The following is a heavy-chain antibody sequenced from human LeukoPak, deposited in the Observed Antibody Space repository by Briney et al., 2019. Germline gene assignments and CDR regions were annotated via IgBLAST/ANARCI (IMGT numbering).Heavy chain of an antibody. V-gene: IGHV4-38-2*01. D-gene: IGHD3-22*01. CDR2: VYHSGST. CDR3: ARNDSSGYFDY. CDR1: DYSISSGNY. Sequence: SETLSLTCAVSDYSISSGNYWGWIRQPPGKGLEWIGSVYHSGSTHYRPSLKSRVTISVDTSKNQFSLKLSSVIAADTAVYYCARNDSSGYFDYWGQGTLVTVSS. J-gene: IGHJ4*02.